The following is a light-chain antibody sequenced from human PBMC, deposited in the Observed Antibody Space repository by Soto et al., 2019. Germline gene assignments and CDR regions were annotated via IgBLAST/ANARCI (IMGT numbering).Light chain of an antibody. CDR2: AAS. Sequence: DIQMTQSPSSLSASVGDRVTITCRASQSISSYVSWYQQKPGNAPKLLIYAASNLQSGVPSRFSGSGSGTDFTLTISNLQPEDFATYFCQQSFSTPLTYGGGTRVEIK. CDR1: QSISSY. CDR3: QQSFSTPLT. J-gene: IGKJ4*01. V-gene: IGKV1-39*01.